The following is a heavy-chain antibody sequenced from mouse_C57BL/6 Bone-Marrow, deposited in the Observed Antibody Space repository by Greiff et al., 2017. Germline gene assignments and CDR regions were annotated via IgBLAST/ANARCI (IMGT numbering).Heavy chain of an antibody. D-gene: IGHD1-1*01. V-gene: IGHV1-53*01. J-gene: IGHJ3*01. CDR2: INPSNGGT. CDR3: ARGLLRYGWFAY. CDR1: GYTFTSYW. Sequence: QVQLQQPGTELVKPGASVKLSCKASGYTFTSYWMHWVKQRPGQGLEWIGNINPSNGGTNYNEKFKSKATLTVDKSSSTAYMQLSSLTSEDSAVXYCARGLLRYGWFAYWGQGTLVTVSA.